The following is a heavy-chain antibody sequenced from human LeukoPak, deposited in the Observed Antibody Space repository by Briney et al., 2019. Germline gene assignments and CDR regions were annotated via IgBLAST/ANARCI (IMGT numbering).Heavy chain of an antibody. J-gene: IGHJ5*02. CDR2: IHYTGST. V-gene: IGHV4-59*11. Sequence: SETLSLTCTVSGGSITGHYWSWIRQPPGKGLEWIGYIHYTGSTNYNPSLNIRITMSVDTPNNQFSLRLTSVTATDTAVYYCARLHALGAEEFDPWGQGALVTVSS. CDR1: GGSITGHY. D-gene: IGHD3-16*01. CDR3: ARLHALGAEEFDP.